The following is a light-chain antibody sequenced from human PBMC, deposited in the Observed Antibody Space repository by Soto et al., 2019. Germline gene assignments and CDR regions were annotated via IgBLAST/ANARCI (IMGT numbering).Light chain of an antibody. J-gene: IGKJ4*01. CDR3: QKFNAVPT. V-gene: IGKV1-27*01. Sequence: DIQMTQSPSSLSASVGDRVTITCRASQAINNYLAWYQQKPGKVPTLLISAASTLQSGAPSRFSGSGSGTDFTLTISRLQPEDVATYYCQKFNAVPTFGGGTKVEI. CDR1: QAINNY. CDR2: AAS.